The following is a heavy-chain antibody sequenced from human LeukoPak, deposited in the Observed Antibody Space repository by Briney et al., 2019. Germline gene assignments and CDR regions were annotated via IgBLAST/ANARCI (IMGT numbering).Heavy chain of an antibody. CDR3: AKSTGYAPGRDAFDI. V-gene: IGHV3-23*01. Sequence: PGGSLRLSCAASGFTFSSCAMSWVRQAPGKGLEWVSAISGSGGSTYYADSVKGRFTISRDNSKNTLYLQMNSLRAEDTAVYYCAKSTGYAPGRDAFDIWGQGTMVTVSS. CDR1: GFTFSSCA. CDR2: ISGSGGST. D-gene: IGHD4-17*01. J-gene: IGHJ3*02.